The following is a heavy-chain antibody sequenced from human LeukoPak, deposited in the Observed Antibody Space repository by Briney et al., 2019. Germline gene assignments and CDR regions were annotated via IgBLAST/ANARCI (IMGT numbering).Heavy chain of an antibody. D-gene: IGHD1-26*01. CDR1: GFPFSSYA. J-gene: IGHJ4*02. CDR2: VHGDGNNI. V-gene: IGHV3-74*01. Sequence: GGSLRLSCAASGFPFSSYAMYWVRQAPGKGLVWVSRVHGDGNNIGYADSVRGRFTISRDNAKNTLYLQMNSLRPEDTAVYYCARARVGDPTDYRGQGTLVTVSS. CDR3: ARARVGDPTDY.